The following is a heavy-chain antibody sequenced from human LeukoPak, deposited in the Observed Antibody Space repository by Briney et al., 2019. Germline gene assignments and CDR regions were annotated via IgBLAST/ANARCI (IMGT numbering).Heavy chain of an antibody. CDR1: GFTVSSNY. CDR2: IYSGGRT. J-gene: IGHJ4*02. V-gene: IGHV3-66*01. D-gene: IGHD1-1*01. CDR3: VRKLTGTTFFDY. Sequence: GGSLRLSCAASGFTVSSNYMSWVRQAPGKGLGWVSVIYSGGRTFYADSVKGRFTISRDNSKNTLYLRMNSLRGEDTAVYYCVRKLTGTTFFDYRGQGTLVTVSS.